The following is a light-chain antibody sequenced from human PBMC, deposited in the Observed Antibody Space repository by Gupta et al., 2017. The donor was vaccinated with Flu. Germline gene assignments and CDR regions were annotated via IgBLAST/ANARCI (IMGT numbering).Light chain of an antibody. J-gene: IGKJ1*01. CDR2: KGS. V-gene: IGKV2-30*02. CDR3: KQGTQWPKT. CDR1: QSRVHSDGYTY. Sequence: VTLGQPASISGRSSQSRVHSDGYTYSSCLHQSPGQSPRRLIYKGSNPGSGVPDRVSGSGSGTDFTLKISIVDADDVGVYYCKQGTQWPKTFGQGTMLEIK.